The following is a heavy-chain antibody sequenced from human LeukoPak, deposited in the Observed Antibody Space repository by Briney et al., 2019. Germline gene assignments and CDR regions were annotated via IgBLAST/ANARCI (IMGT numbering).Heavy chain of an antibody. J-gene: IGHJ5*02. CDR3: ARLRVVVGTRGPQWFDP. Sequence: SETLSLTCTVSGDSISSYYWSWIRQPAGKGLEWIGHMYTSGSTNYNPSLKSRVTMSEDTSKNQLPLKVRSATAADTAVYYCARLRVVVGTRGPQWFDPWGQGTLVTVSS. CDR1: GDSISSYY. D-gene: IGHD1-1*01. V-gene: IGHV4-4*07. CDR2: MYTSGST.